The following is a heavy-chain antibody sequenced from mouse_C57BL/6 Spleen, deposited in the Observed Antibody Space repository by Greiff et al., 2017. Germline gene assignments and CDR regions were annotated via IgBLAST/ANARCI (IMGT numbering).Heavy chain of an antibody. J-gene: IGHJ3*01. D-gene: IGHD2-4*01. V-gene: IGHV3-6*01. CDR2: ISYDGSN. Sequence: EVKLLESGPGLVKPSQSLSLTCSVTGYSITSGYYWNWIRQFPGNKLEWMGYISYDGSNNYNPSLKNRITITRDTSKNQFFLELNAVTTEDTATYYCARDLDYDSAWFAYWGQGTLVTVAA. CDR1: GYSITSGYY. CDR3: ARDLDYDSAWFAY.